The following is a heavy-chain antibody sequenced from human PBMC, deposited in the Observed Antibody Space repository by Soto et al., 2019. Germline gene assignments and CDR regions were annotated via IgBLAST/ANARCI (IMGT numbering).Heavy chain of an antibody. D-gene: IGHD2-2*01. Sequence: QVQLQESGPGLVKPSETLSLTCTVSGGSISSYYWSWIRQPPGKGLEWIGYIYYSGSTNYNPSLKSRVTISVDTSNNQFSLKLSSVTAADTAVYYCARGRGGWFINQLLNAFDIWGQGTMVTVSS. CDR2: IYYSGST. CDR3: ARGRGGWFINQLLNAFDI. V-gene: IGHV4-59*01. J-gene: IGHJ3*02. CDR1: GGSISSYY.